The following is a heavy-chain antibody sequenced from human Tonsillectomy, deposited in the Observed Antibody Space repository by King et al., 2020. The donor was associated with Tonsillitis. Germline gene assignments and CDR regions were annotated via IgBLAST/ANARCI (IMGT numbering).Heavy chain of an antibody. CDR1: GGSISHYY. V-gene: IGHV4-59*01. D-gene: IGHD2/OR15-2a*01. CDR3: ARTRREYDASAFDI. Sequence: VQLQESGPGLVKPSETLSLTCTISGGSISHYYWSWIRQPPGKGLETIGYLYYSGITHYTPSLKSRVTMSLDTSTNRFSLSLSSLTAADTAVYYCARTRREYDASAFDIWGRGTTVTVSS. J-gene: IGHJ3*02. CDR2: LYYSGIT.